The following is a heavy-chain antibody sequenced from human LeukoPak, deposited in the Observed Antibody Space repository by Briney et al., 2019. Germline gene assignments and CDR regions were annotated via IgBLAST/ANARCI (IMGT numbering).Heavy chain of an antibody. CDR3: AKARGLYCSSTSCYESDV. V-gene: IGHV1-2*02. CDR1: GYTFTAYY. D-gene: IGHD2-2*01. CDR2: INPNSGGT. J-gene: IGHJ6*04. Sequence: ASVKVSCKASGYTFTAYYILWVRQAPGQGLEWMGWINPNSGGTNYAQKFQGRVTLTRDTSITTAYMEVSRLRSDDTAVYYCAKARGLYCSSTSCYESDVWGKGTTVTVSS.